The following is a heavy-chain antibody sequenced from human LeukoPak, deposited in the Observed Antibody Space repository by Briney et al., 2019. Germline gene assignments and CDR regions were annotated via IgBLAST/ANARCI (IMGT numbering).Heavy chain of an antibody. Sequence: SETLSLTCAVSGYSISSGYYWGCIRQPPGKGLVWIGSIYHSGSTYYNPSLKSRVSISVDTSKNPFSLKLSSVTAADTAVYYCARHSSYGYGISAFDIWGQGTMVTVSS. V-gene: IGHV4-38-2*01. CDR1: GYSISSGYY. D-gene: IGHD5-18*01. CDR2: IYHSGST. CDR3: ARHSSYGYGISAFDI. J-gene: IGHJ3*02.